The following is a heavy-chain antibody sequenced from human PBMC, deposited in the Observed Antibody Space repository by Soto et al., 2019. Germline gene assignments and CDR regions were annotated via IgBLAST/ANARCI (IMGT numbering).Heavy chain of an antibody. Sequence: GGSLRLSCAASGFTFSSYSMNWVRQAPGKGLEWVSSISSSSSYIYYADSVKGRFTISRDNAKNSLYLQMNSLRAEDTAVYYCASQGGNGAFDIWGQGTMVTVSS. CDR3: ASQGGNGAFDI. J-gene: IGHJ3*02. V-gene: IGHV3-21*01. CDR1: GFTFSSYS. D-gene: IGHD2-15*01. CDR2: ISSSSSYI.